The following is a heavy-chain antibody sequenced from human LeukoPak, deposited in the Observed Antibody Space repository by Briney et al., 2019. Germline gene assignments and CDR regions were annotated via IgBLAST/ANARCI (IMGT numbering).Heavy chain of an antibody. Sequence: PSQTLSLTCAVSGGSISSGGYSWSWIRQPPGKGLEWIGYIYHSGSTYYNPSLKSRVTISVDRSKNQFSLKLSSVTAADTAVYYCGRGPRGNSYSDYWGQGTLVTVSS. V-gene: IGHV4-30-2*01. D-gene: IGHD2-21*02. CDR3: GRGPRGNSYSDY. CDR2: IYHSGST. J-gene: IGHJ4*02. CDR1: GGSISSGGYS.